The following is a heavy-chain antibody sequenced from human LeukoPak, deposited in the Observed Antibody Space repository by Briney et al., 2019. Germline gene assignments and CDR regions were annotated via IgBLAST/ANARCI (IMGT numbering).Heavy chain of an antibody. Sequence: SETLSLTCTVSGYSISSGYYWGWIRQPPGKGLEWIGSIYHSGSTYYNPSLKSRVTISVDTSKNQFSLKLSSVTAADTAVYYCARDLANEVWFGEFAVGWGQGTLVTVSS. CDR3: ARDLANEVWFGEFAVG. CDR2: IYHSGST. J-gene: IGHJ4*02. CDR1: GYSISSGYY. D-gene: IGHD3-10*01. V-gene: IGHV4-38-2*02.